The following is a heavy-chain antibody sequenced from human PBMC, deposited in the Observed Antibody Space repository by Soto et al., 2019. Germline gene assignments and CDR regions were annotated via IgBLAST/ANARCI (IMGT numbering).Heavy chain of an antibody. D-gene: IGHD3-22*01. Sequence: SETLSLTCTVSGGSISSYYWSWVRQPPGKGLEWIGYIYYSGTTNYNPSLKSRVTISVDTSKNQFSLKLSSVTAADTAVYYCARVEDYYDSSGYYVWGQGTLVTVSS. J-gene: IGHJ4*02. CDR2: IYYSGTT. V-gene: IGHV4-59*08. CDR3: ARVEDYYDSSGYYV. CDR1: GGSISSYY.